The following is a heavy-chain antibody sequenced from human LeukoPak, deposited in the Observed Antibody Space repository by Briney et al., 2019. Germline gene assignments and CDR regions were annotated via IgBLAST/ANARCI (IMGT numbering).Heavy chain of an antibody. Sequence: GGSLRLSCAASGFTFSSYAMSWVRQAPGKGLEWVSAISGSGGSTYYADSVKGRFTISRDNSKNTLYLQMNSLRAEDTAVYYCAKGDDDFWSGYPRDAFDIWGQGTMVTVSS. CDR1: GFTFSSYA. J-gene: IGHJ3*02. CDR3: AKGDDDFWSGYPRDAFDI. D-gene: IGHD3-3*01. V-gene: IGHV3-23*01. CDR2: ISGSGGST.